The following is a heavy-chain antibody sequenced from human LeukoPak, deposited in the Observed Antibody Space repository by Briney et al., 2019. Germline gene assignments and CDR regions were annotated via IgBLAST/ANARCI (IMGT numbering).Heavy chain of an antibody. J-gene: IGHJ3*02. V-gene: IGHV4-39*01. CDR3: ARPNRESRHDALDM. Sequence: PSETLSLTCIVSGGSISRQPPGKGLEWIGSINPSLKSRITISVDTSKNQFSLKLSSVTAADTAVYYCARPNRESRHDALDMWGQGTVVTVSS. D-gene: IGHD2/OR15-2a*01. CDR2: I. CDR1: GGSIS.